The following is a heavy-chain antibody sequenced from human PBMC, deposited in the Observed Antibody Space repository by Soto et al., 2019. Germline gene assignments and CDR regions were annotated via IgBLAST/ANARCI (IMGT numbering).Heavy chain of an antibody. Sequence: SETLSLTCTVSAGSISSSSYYWGWLRQPPGKGLEWIGSIYYSGSTYYNPSLKSRVTISVDTSKNQFSLKLSSVTAADTAVYYCARPSPRYCSGGSCLEFPDAFDIWGQGTMVT. D-gene: IGHD2-15*01. CDR3: ARPSPRYCSGGSCLEFPDAFDI. CDR1: AGSISSSSYY. J-gene: IGHJ3*02. V-gene: IGHV4-39*01. CDR2: IYYSGST.